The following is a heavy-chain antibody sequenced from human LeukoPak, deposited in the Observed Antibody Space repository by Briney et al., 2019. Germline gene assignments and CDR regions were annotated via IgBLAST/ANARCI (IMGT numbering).Heavy chain of an antibody. CDR3: ARNGRVRRVVKDLFEY. CDR2: VSPYNGNT. V-gene: IGHV1-18*01. D-gene: IGHD3-10*01. J-gene: IGHJ4*02. Sequence: ASVRDSCKTSGYTFTEYDITWVRQAPGQGLEWMGRVSPYNGNTYYSQRFQGRVTISKDTSTGTAYMDLRNMRDDDTAMYYCARNGRVRRVVKDLFEYWGQGTLVAVSS. CDR1: GYTFTEYD.